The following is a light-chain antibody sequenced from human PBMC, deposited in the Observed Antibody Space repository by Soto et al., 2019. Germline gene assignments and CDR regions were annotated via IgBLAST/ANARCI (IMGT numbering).Light chain of an antibody. J-gene: IGKJ2*01. CDR3: QKYNNWPPYT. CDR2: GAS. CDR1: RSVSSN. V-gene: IGKV3-15*01. Sequence: EIVMTQSPAILSVSPGERATLSCRASRSVSSNLAWYQQKPGQAPRLLIYGASTRATGIPARFSGSGSGTEFTLTISSLQSEDFAVYYCQKYNNWPPYTFGQGTKLEIK.